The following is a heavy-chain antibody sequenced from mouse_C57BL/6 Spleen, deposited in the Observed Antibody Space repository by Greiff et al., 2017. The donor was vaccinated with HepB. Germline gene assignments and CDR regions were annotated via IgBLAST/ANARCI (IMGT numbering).Heavy chain of an antibody. D-gene: IGHD1-1*01. CDR2: IDPSDSET. CDR1: GYTFTSYW. CDR3: ASSTTVVAPWYFDV. Sequence: QVQLQQPGAELVRPGSSVKLSCKASGYTFTSYWMHWVKQRPIQGLEWIGNIDPSDSETHYNQKFKDKATLTVDKSSSTAYMQLSSLTSEDSAVYYCASSTTVVAPWYFDVWGTGTTVTVSS. J-gene: IGHJ1*03. V-gene: IGHV1-52*01.